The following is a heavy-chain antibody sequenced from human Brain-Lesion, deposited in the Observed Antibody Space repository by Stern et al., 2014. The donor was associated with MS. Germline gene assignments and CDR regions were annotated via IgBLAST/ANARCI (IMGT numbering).Heavy chain of an antibody. D-gene: IGHD3-3*01. CDR1: GYIFTGYY. J-gene: IGHJ6*02. V-gene: IGHV1-2*02. CDR2: INPNTGGT. CDR3: ARDQRGITIFGVVTDYYYLGMDV. Sequence: QVQLMQSGAEVKKPGASVKVSCKTSGYIFTGYYIHWVRQAPGQGLEWMAWINPNTGGTKYAQKFQGRVTMSRDTSISTAYVELSSLTSDDTDVYYCARDQRGITIFGVVTDYYYLGMDVWGQGTTVTVSS.